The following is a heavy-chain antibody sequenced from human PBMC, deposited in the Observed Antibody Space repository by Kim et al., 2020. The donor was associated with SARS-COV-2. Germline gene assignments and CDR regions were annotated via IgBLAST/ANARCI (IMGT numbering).Heavy chain of an antibody. CDR2: INHSGST. CDR1: GGSFSGYY. J-gene: IGHJ1*01. Sequence: SETLSLTCAVYGGSFSGYYWSWIRQPPGKGLEWIGEINHSGSTNYNPYLKSRVTISVDTSKNQFSLKLSSVTAADTAVYYCARARTVTTTPNTEYFQHWGQGTLVTVSS. D-gene: IGHD4-17*01. V-gene: IGHV4-34*01. CDR3: ARARTVTTTPNTEYFQH.